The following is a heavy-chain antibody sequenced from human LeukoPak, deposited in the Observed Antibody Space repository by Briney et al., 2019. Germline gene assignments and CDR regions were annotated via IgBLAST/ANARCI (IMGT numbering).Heavy chain of an antibody. J-gene: IGHJ4*02. CDR3: ARDSDGNFDY. CDR1: GFTFRSYG. Sequence: PGGSLRLSCAASGFTFRSYGMSWVRQAPGKGLEWVSSISSSSSYIYYADSVKGRFTISRDNAKNSLYLQMNSLRAEDTAVYYCARDSDGNFDYWGQGTLVTVSS. V-gene: IGHV3-21*01. D-gene: IGHD3-10*01. CDR2: ISSSSSYI.